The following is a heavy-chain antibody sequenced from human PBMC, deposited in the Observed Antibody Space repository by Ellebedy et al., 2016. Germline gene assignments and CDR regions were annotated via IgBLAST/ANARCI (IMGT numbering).Heavy chain of an antibody. J-gene: IGHJ4*02. D-gene: IGHD1-26*01. CDR2: ISYDGSNK. V-gene: IGHV3-30-3*01. Sequence: GESLKISCAASGFTFSSYAMHWVRQAPGKGLEWVAVISYDGSNKYYADSVKGRFTISRDNSKNTLYLQMNSLRAEDTAVYHCARGGVVGATIAEQFPIDYWGQGTLVTVSS. CDR1: GFTFSSYA. CDR3: ARGGVVGATIAEQFPIDY.